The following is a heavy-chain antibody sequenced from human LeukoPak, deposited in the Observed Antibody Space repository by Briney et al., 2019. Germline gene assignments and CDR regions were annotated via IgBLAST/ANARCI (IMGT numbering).Heavy chain of an antibody. Sequence: ASETLSLTCTVSGGSISSYYWSWIRQPPGKGLEWIGYIYYSGSTNYNPSLKSRVTISVDTSKNQFSLKLSSVTAADTAVYYCARSYQTFYYYYGMDVWGQGTTVTVSS. D-gene: IGHD2-2*01. J-gene: IGHJ6*02. V-gene: IGHV4-59*01. CDR3: ARSYQTFYYYYGMDV. CDR1: GGSISSYY. CDR2: IYYSGST.